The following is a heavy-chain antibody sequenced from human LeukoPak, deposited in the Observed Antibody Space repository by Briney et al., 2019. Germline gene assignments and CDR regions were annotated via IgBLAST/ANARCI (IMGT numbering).Heavy chain of an antibody. D-gene: IGHD5-18*01. J-gene: IGHJ4*02. CDR3: ASRRLWLQNGESAFDY. V-gene: IGHV3-30-3*02. Sequence: GGSLRLSCAASGFTFSTYAMHWGRQAPGKGLEWVAVISYDGSNKDYADSVKGRFTISRDNSKDTLYLQMNSLRAEDPAVYSCASRRLWLQNGESAFDYWGQGTLVTVSS. CDR1: GFTFSTYA. CDR2: ISYDGSNK.